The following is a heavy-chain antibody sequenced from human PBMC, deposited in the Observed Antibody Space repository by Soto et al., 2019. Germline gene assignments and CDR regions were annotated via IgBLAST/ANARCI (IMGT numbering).Heavy chain of an antibody. CDR2: ISGSGGST. V-gene: IGHV3-23*04. J-gene: IGHJ6*02. Sequence: EVQLVESGGGLVKPGGSLRLSCAASGFTFSSYAMSWVRQAPGKGLEWVSAISGSGGSTYYADSVKGRFTISRDNSKNTLYLQMKSLRAEDTAVYYCAKSDINFDGLLAPPTYYYSYGMDVWGQGTTVTVSS. D-gene: IGHD3-9*01. CDR1: GFTFSSYA. CDR3: AKSDINFDGLLAPPTYYYSYGMDV.